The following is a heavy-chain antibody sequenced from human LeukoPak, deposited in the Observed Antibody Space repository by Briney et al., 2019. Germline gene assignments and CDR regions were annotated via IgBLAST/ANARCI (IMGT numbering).Heavy chain of an antibody. Sequence: PGGSLRLSCAASGFTFSSYWMSWVRQAPGKGLEWVANIKQDGSEKYYVDSVKGRFTISRGNAKNSLYLQMNSLRAEDTAVYYCARDSNDILTGNQMVDYWGQGTLVTVSS. CDR3: ARDSNDILTGNQMVDY. CDR2: IKQDGSEK. J-gene: IGHJ4*02. CDR1: GFTFSSYW. D-gene: IGHD3-9*01. V-gene: IGHV3-7*01.